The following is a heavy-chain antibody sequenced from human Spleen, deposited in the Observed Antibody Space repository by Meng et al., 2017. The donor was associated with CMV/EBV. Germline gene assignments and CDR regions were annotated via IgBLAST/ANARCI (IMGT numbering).Heavy chain of an antibody. V-gene: IGHV3-21*01. CDR1: GFTFSSYS. J-gene: IGHJ6*02. D-gene: IGHD3-10*01. CDR3: ARDGVGESDSMYYYYGMDV. CDR2: ISSSSSYI. Sequence: GESLKISCAASGFTFSSYSMNWVRQAPGKGPEWVSSISSSSSYIYYADSVKGRFTISRDNAKNSLYLQMNSLRAEDTAVYYCARDGVGESDSMYYYYGMDVWGQGTTVTVSS.